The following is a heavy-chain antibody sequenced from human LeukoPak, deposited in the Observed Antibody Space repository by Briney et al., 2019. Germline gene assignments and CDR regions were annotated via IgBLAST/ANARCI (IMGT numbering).Heavy chain of an antibody. CDR2: IIPIFGIA. D-gene: IGHD3-22*01. V-gene: IGHV1-69*04. CDR1: GGTFSSYA. Sequence: SVKVSCKASGGTFSSYAISWVRQAPGQRLEWMGRIIPIFGIANYAQKFQGRVTITADKSTSTAYMELSSLRSEDTAVYYCAFGTAYYDSSGYYHPFDYWGQGTLVTVSS. CDR3: AFGTAYYDSSGYYHPFDY. J-gene: IGHJ4*02.